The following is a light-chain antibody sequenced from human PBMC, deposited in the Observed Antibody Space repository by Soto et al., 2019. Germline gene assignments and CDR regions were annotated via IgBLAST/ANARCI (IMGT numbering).Light chain of an antibody. CDR1: QQISNY. V-gene: IGKV1-33*01. CDR3: QQYDNLIT. Sequence: IQLTQAPSSLSASVGDRITITCQASQQISNYVNWYQQKPGKAPKLLIYDASNLETGVPSRFSGSGSGTDFTFTISSMQPEDIATYYCQQYDNLITFGGGTKVDIK. J-gene: IGKJ4*01. CDR2: DAS.